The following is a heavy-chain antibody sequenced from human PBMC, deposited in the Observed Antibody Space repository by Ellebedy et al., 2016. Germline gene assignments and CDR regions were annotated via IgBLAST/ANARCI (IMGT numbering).Heavy chain of an antibody. J-gene: IGHJ5*01. D-gene: IGHD2-2*01. V-gene: IGHV4-34*01. Sequence: SQTLSLTXXVYGGPFSGYYWTWIRQPPGKGLEWIGEINHRGSTNYNPSLKSRVTISVETSKNQFSLKLSSVTAADTAVYYCARGHDPVAVTPAALALFSRMGSLWFDPWGQGTLVSVSS. CDR3: ARGHDPVAVTPAALALFSRMGSLWFDP. CDR1: GGPFSGYY. CDR2: INHRGST.